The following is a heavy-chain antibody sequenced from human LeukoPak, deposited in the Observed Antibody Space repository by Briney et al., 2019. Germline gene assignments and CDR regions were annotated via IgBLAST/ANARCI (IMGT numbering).Heavy chain of an antibody. Sequence: ASVKVSCKASGYTFTSYGISWVRQAPGQGLEWMGWISAYNGNTNYAQKLQGRVTMTEDTSTDTAYMELSSLRSEDTAVYYCASLRRVYSSGWADWFDPWGQGTLVTVSS. D-gene: IGHD6-19*01. CDR1: GYTFTSYG. CDR2: ISAYNGNT. CDR3: ASLRRVYSSGWADWFDP. J-gene: IGHJ5*02. V-gene: IGHV1-18*01.